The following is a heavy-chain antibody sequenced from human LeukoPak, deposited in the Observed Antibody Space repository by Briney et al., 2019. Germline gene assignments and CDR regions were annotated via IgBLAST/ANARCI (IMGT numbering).Heavy chain of an antibody. D-gene: IGHD6-13*01. J-gene: IGHJ4*02. CDR3: ARGKRRYSSSWIAFDY. V-gene: IGHV3-13*01. CDR1: GFTFSSYD. CDR2: IGTAGDT. Sequence: GGSLRLSCAASGFTFSSYDMHWARQATGKGLEWVSAIGTAGDTYYPGSVKGRFTISRENAKNSLYLQMNSLRAGDTAVYYCARGKRRYSSSWIAFDYWGQGTLVTVSS.